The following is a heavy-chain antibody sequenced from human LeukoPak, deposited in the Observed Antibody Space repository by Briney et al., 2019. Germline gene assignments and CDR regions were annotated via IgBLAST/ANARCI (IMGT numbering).Heavy chain of an antibody. CDR1: GGTFSSYA. Sequence: ASVKVSCKASGGTFSSYAISWVRQAPGQGLEWMGGINPNSGGTNYAQKFQGWVTMTRDTSISTAYMELSRLRSDDTAVYYCARDQEGKRNWFDPWGQGTLVTVSS. CDR2: INPNSGGT. J-gene: IGHJ5*02. CDR3: ARDQEGKRNWFDP. V-gene: IGHV1-2*04.